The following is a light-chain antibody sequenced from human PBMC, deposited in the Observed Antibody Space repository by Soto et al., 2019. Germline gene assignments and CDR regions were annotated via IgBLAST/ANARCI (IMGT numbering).Light chain of an antibody. Sequence: DIQMTQSPSTLSASVGDRVTITCRASQSISSXLAWYQQKPGKAPKLLIYDASSLESGVPSRFSGSGSGTEFTLTISSLQPDDFATYFCQQYNSYPFTFGPGTKVDIK. V-gene: IGKV1-5*01. J-gene: IGKJ3*01. CDR3: QQYNSYPFT. CDR1: QSISSX. CDR2: DAS.